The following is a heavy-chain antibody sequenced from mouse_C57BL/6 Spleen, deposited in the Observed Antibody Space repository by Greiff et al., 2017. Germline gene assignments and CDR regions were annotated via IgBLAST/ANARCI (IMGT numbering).Heavy chain of an antibody. CDR2: IDPANGNT. D-gene: IGHD2-4*01. V-gene: IGHV14-3*01. CDR1: GFNIKNTY. Sequence: VQLQQSVAELVRPGASVKLSCTASGFNIKNTYMHWVKQRPEQGLEWIGRIDPANGNTKYAPKFQGKATITADTSSNTAYLQLSSLTSEDTAIYYCARGGYYDYDGDYYARDYWGQGTSVTVSS. CDR3: ARGGYYDYDGDYYARDY. J-gene: IGHJ4*01.